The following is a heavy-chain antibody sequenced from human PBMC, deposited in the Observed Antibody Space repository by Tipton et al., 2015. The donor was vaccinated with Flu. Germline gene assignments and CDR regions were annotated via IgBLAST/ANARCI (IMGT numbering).Heavy chain of an antibody. Sequence: TLSLTCTVSGGSIGSGGDYWTWIRQRPGKGLEWIGSIYYNGSTDYNPSLNSRITISVDMSKNQFSLKLTSVTAADTAVYYCARDQTYYYGSSDAFDIWGQGTMVTVSS. CDR1: GGSIGSGGDY. CDR2: IYYNGST. CDR3: ARDQTYYYGSSDAFDI. J-gene: IGHJ3*02. D-gene: IGHD3-10*01. V-gene: IGHV4-61*08.